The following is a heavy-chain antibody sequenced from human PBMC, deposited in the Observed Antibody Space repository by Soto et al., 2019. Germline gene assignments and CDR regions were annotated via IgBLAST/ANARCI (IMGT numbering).Heavy chain of an antibody. Sequence: ASVKVSCKASGYTFTSYYMHWVRQAPGQGLEWMGIINPSGGSTSYAQKFQGRVTMTRDTSTSTVYMELSSLRSEDTAVYYCPRGIFLRGKIAAAGRSNGFDPWGKGTLVTVPS. V-gene: IGHV1-46*03. CDR1: GYTFTSYY. CDR3: PRGIFLRGKIAAAGRSNGFDP. J-gene: IGHJ5*02. D-gene: IGHD6-13*01. CDR2: INPSGGST.